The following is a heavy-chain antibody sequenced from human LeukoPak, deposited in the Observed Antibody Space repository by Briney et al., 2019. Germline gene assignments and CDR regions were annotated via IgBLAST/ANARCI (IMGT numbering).Heavy chain of an antibody. V-gene: IGHV3-23*01. Sequence: PGGSLRLSCSGSDFSLPNSVMSWVRQAPGKGLEWVSSVSVGGATTYYADSVKGRFTISRDNSKNTLYLQMNSLRAEDTAVHYCARTPYSSGWLYYYYGMDVWGQGTAVTVSS. J-gene: IGHJ6*02. CDR1: DFSLPNSV. D-gene: IGHD6-19*01. CDR2: VSVGGATT. CDR3: ARTPYSSGWLYYYYGMDV.